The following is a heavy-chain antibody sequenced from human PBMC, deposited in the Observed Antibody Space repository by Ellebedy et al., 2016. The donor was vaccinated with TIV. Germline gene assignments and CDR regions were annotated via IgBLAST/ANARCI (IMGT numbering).Heavy chain of an antibody. CDR2: ISGSGGST. V-gene: IGHV3-23*01. CDR1: GFTFSSFA. Sequence: GGSLRLSCAASGFTFSSFAMSWVRQAPGKGLEWVSHISGSGGSTFYAYSVKGRFTISRDNSKNTLDLQMNSLRVEDTAVYYCAKGATRSRGYCSGGSCYSDFDYWGQGTLVTVSS. CDR3: AKGATRSRGYCSGGSCYSDFDY. D-gene: IGHD2-15*01. J-gene: IGHJ4*02.